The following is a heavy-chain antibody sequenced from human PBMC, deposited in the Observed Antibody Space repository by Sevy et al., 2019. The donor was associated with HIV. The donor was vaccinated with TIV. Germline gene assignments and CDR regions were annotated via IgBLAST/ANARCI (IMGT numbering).Heavy chain of an antibody. V-gene: IGHV3-33*01. D-gene: IGHD5-18*01. J-gene: IGHJ3*02. CDR1: GFTLSSYG. CDR3: AGDVSDVDIATVDDAFDI. CDR2: IGYDGSNK. Sequence: GESLKISCAASGFTLSSYGMHWGRQAPGKGLEGLAVIGYDGSNKYYADSVKGRFTISRDNSTNTLYLEMNSSRAEDTAAYYCAGDVSDVDIATVDDAFDIWGQGTTVTVSS.